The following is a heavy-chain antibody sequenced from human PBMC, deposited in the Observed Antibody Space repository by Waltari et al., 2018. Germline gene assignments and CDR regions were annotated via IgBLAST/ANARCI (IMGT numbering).Heavy chain of an antibody. CDR3: ARSTLGVRYSYGGRNWFDP. Sequence: QVQLQQWGAGLLKPSETLSLTCAVYGGSFSGYYWSWIRQPPGKGLEWIGEINHSGSTNYNPSLKSRVTISVDTSKNQFSLKLSSVTAVDTAVYYCARSTLGVRYSYGGRNWFDPWGQGTLVTVSS. D-gene: IGHD5-18*01. J-gene: IGHJ5*02. V-gene: IGHV4-34*01. CDR1: GGSFSGYY. CDR2: INHSGST.